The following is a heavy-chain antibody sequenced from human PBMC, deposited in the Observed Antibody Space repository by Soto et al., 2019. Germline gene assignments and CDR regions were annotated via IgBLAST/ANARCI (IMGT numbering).Heavy chain of an antibody. CDR1: GYTFSSYG. CDR2: ISDYNGNT. V-gene: IGHV1-18*01. CDR3: AREGYYSGSGTYSPPRYYGMDV. D-gene: IGHD3-10*01. J-gene: IGHJ6*02. Sequence: QVQLVQSGAEVKRAGASVKVSCKASGYTFSSYGLSWVRQAPGQGLEWMGWISDYNGNTHYAQKFQGRVIMTTVTSTRRGYMELRILRSADTAVYFCAREGYYSGSGTYSPPRYYGMDVWGQGTTVTVSS.